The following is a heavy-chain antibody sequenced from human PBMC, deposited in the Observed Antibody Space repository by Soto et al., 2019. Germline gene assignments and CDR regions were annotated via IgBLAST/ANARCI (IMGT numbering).Heavy chain of an antibody. CDR1: GFTFSSYG. J-gene: IGHJ6*02. V-gene: IGHV3-33*01. Sequence: QVQLVESGGGVVQPGRSLRLSCAASGFTFSSYGMHWVRQAPGKGLEWVAVIWYDGSNKNYADSVKGRFTISRDNSKNTLYLQMNSLRAEDTAVYYCARDGWGSTRPGDYYYYYGMDVWGQGTTVTVSS. CDR3: ARDGWGSTRPGDYYYYYGMDV. CDR2: IWYDGSNK. D-gene: IGHD2-2*03.